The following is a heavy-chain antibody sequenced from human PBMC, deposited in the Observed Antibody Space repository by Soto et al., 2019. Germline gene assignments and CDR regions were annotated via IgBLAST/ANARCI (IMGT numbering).Heavy chain of an antibody. CDR1: GFTFSSYA. CDR3: ASDGGAY. V-gene: IGHV3-30-3*01. Sequence: QVQLVESGGGVVQPGRSLRLSCAASGFTFSSYAMHWVRRAPGKGLEWMAVMSYDGSNKYYAASVKGRFPISRDNSKNTHYLEMNSLTPEDTALYYCASDGGAYWGQGTLVIVSS. D-gene: IGHD3-16*01. J-gene: IGHJ4*02. CDR2: MSYDGSNK.